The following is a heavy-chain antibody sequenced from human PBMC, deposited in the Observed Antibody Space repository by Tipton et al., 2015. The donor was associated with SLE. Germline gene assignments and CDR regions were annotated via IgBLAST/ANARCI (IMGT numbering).Heavy chain of an antibody. CDR3: ARDVTVFGVVSWFGP. CDR2: IYTSGST. V-gene: IGHV4-61*10. J-gene: IGHJ5*02. D-gene: IGHD3-3*01. CDR1: GGSISSGDYY. Sequence: GLVKPSETLSLTCTVSGGSISSGDYYWSWIRQPAGKGLEWIGYIYTSGSTNYNPSLKSRVTISVDTSKNQFSLKLSSVTAADTAVYYCARDVTVFGVVSWFGPWGQGTRVTV.